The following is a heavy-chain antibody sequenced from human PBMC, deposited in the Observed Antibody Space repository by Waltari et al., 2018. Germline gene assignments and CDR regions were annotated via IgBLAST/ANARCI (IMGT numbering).Heavy chain of an antibody. CDR3: ASGLGYCSGGSCYGDNWFDP. V-gene: IGHV4-38-2*01. CDR1: GYSISSGYY. D-gene: IGHD2-15*01. J-gene: IGHJ5*02. CDR2: IYHSGGT. Sequence: QVQLQESGPGLVKPSETLSLTCAVSGYSISSGYYWGWIRQPPGKGLEWIGSIYHSGGTYYNPSLKSRVTISVDTSKNQFSLKLSSVTAADTAVYYCASGLGYCSGGSCYGDNWFDPWGQGTLVTVSS.